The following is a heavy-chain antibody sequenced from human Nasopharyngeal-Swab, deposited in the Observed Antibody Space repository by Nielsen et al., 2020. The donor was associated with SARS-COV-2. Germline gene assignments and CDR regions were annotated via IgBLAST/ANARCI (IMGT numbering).Heavy chain of an antibody. Sequence: SVKVSCKASGGTFSSYAISWVRQAPGQGLEWMGGIIPIFGTANYAQKLQGRVTMTTDTSTSTAYMELRSLRSDDTAVYYCARGSRTVGATTGFYYWGQGTLVTVSS. D-gene: IGHD1-26*01. J-gene: IGHJ4*02. V-gene: IGHV1-69*05. CDR2: IIPIFGTA. CDR1: GGTFSSYA. CDR3: ARGSRTVGATTGFYY.